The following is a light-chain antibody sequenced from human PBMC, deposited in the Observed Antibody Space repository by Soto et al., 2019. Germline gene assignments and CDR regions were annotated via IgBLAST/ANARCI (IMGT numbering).Light chain of an antibody. CDR1: QSISSY. J-gene: IGKJ4*01. V-gene: IGKV1-39*01. Sequence: QVTQSPSSLSASVGDRVTITCRASQSISSYLNWYQQKPGKAPKLLIYAASSLQSGVPSRFSGSGSGTDFTLTISSLQPEDFATYYCQQSYSTPLTFGGGTKVDIK. CDR3: QQSYSTPLT. CDR2: AAS.